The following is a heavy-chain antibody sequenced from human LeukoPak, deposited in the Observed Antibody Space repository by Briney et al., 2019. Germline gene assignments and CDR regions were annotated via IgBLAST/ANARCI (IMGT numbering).Heavy chain of an antibody. V-gene: IGHV4-59*01. J-gene: IGHJ3*02. D-gene: IGHD5-18*01. Sequence: PSETLSLTCTVSGGSISSYYWSWIRQPPGKGLEWIGYIYYSGSTNYSPSLKSRVTISVDTFKNQFSVKLRSVTAADTAVYYCAISEYSYGADAFDIWGQGTLVTVSS. CDR2: IYYSGST. CDR3: AISEYSYGADAFDI. CDR1: GGSISSYY.